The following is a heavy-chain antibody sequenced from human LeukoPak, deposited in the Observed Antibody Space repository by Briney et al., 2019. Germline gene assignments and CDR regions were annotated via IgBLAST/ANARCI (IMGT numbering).Heavy chain of an antibody. Sequence: PSETLSLTCTVSGGSISSYYWSWIRQPPGKGLEWIGYIYYSGSTNYNPSLKSRVTISVDTSKNQFSLKLSSVTAADTAVYYCARASPYYYGSGDSRFDYWGQGTLVTVSP. J-gene: IGHJ4*02. CDR3: ARASPYYYGSGDSRFDY. V-gene: IGHV4-59*01. D-gene: IGHD3-10*01. CDR2: IYYSGST. CDR1: GGSISSYY.